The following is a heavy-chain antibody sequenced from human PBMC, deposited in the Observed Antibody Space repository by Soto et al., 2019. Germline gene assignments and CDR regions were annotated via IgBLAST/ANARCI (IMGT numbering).Heavy chain of an antibody. CDR1: GITLSDYY. CDR2: TRNKANSYTT. V-gene: IGHV3-72*01. CDR3: XXXXXXFDI. Sequence: EVQLVESGGGLVQPGGSLRLSCAASGITLSDYYMXXXXXXXXXGLEWVGRTRNKANSYTTEYAASVKGRFTISRXXXXXXXXXXXXXXXXXXXXXXXXXXXXXXFDIWGQGTMVTVSS. J-gene: IGHJ3*02.